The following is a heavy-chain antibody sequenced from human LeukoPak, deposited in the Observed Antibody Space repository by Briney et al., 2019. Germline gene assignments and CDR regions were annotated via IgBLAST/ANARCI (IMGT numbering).Heavy chain of an antibody. CDR2: INGNGGST. Sequence: PGGSLRLSCAASGFTFSGYAMNWVRQAPGKGLEWVSSINGNGGSTYYADSVKGRFTISRDNARNSLYLQMNSLRAEDTAVYYCASYSSGWYWYFDYWGQGTLVTVS. D-gene: IGHD6-19*01. J-gene: IGHJ4*02. CDR3: ASYSSGWYWYFDY. V-gene: IGHV3-23*01. CDR1: GFTFSGYA.